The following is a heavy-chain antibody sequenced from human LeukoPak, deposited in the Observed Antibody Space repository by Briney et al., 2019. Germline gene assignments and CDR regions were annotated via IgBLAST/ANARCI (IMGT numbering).Heavy chain of an antibody. CDR2: IYYRGST. CDR3: ARRTPPDY. J-gene: IGHJ4*02. CDR1: GGSFSSSSYY. Sequence: PSETLSLTCTVSGGSFSSSSYYWGWIRQPPGKGLEWIGSIYYRGSTYYHPYLKSRVTISVDTSKNQFSLKLSSVTAADTAVYYCARRTPPDYWGQGTMVSVSS. V-gene: IGHV4-39*01.